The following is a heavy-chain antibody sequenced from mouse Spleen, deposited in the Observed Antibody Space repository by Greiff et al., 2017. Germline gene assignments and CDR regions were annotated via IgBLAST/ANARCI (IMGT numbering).Heavy chain of an antibody. Sequence: QVQLQQSGAELVRPGTSVKVSCKASGYAFTNYLIEWVKQRPGQGLEWIGVINPGTFGTNYNEKFKAKAILTADKSSSTVYMQLSSLTFEDSAVYFCTRPLINTVVDWYFDVWGTGTTVTVSS. CDR3: TRPLINTVVDWYFDV. V-gene: IGHV1-54*01. D-gene: IGHD1-1*02. J-gene: IGHJ1*03. CDR1: GYAFTNYL. CDR2: INPGTFGT.